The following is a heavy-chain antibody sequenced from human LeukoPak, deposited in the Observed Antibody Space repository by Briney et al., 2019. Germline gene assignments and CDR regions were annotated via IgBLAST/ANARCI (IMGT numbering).Heavy chain of an antibody. J-gene: IGHJ4*02. Sequence: SETLSLTCTVSGGSISSYYWSWIRQPPGKGLEWIGYIYYSGSTNYDPSLKRRVTISVDTSKNQFSLKLSSVTAADTAVYYCARVQAAAGYFDYWGQGTLVTVSS. V-gene: IGHV4-59*01. CDR1: GGSISSYY. D-gene: IGHD6-13*01. CDR2: IYYSGST. CDR3: ARVQAAAGYFDY.